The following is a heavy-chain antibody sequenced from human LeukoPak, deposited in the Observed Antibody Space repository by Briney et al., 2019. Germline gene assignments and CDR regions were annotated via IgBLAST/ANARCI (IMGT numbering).Heavy chain of an antibody. D-gene: IGHD6-19*01. CDR1: GFTFSSYW. V-gene: IGHV3-7*03. Sequence: GGSLRLSCAASGFTFSSYWMSWVRQAPGKGLEWVANIKLDGSEKYYVDSVKGRFTISRDNAKKSLYLQMNSLRAEDTAVYYCAKSRGVAGFDYWGQGTLVTVSS. CDR2: IKLDGSEK. CDR3: AKSRGVAGFDY. J-gene: IGHJ4*02.